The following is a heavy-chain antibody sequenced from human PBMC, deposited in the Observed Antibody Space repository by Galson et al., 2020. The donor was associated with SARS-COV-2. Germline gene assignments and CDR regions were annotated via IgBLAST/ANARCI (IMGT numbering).Heavy chain of an antibody. CDR1: GYTFTGYY. CDR3: ARDNDHDAFDI. CDR2: INPNSGGT. V-gene: IGHV1-2*04. D-gene: IGHD1-1*01. J-gene: IGHJ3*02. Sequence: ASVKVSCKASGYTFTGYYIHWVRQAPGQALEWMGWINPNSGGTTYAQNFQDWVTMTRDTSISTAYMEMSRLRSDDTTVYYCARDNDHDAFDIWGQGTMVTVSS.